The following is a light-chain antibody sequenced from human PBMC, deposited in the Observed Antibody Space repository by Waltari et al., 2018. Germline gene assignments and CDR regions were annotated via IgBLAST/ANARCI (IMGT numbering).Light chain of an antibody. J-gene: IGKJ4*01. Sequence: DIQMTQSPSSLSASIGDRITITCRASQSINSYLSWYQQKPGKAPKLLINGASNLQSGVPSRFSGRGSGTDFTPSISNLQPEDFATYFCQQGYTTPLTFGGGTKVEIK. V-gene: IGKV1-39*01. CDR2: GAS. CDR1: QSINSY. CDR3: QQGYTTPLT.